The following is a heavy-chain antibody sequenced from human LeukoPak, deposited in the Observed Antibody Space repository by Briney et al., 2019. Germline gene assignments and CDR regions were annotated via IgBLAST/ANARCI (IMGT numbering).Heavy chain of an antibody. CDR3: ARPHCSSTSCYAETQNWFDP. CDR2: INPNSGGT. V-gene: IGHV1-2*06. Sequence: ASVKVSCKAPGYTFTGYYMHWVRQAPGQGLEWMGRINPNSGGTNYAQKFQGRVTMTRDTSISTAYMELGRLRSDDTAVYYCARPHCSSTSCYAETQNWFDPWGQGTLVTVSS. J-gene: IGHJ5*02. D-gene: IGHD2-2*01. CDR1: GYTFTGYY.